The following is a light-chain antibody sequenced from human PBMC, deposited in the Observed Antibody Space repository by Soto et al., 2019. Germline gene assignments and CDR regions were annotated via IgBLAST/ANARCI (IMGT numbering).Light chain of an antibody. CDR1: QNVRTF. J-gene: IGKJ1*01. Sequence: EVVLTQSPATLSLSPGERATLSCRASQNVRTFLDWYQQKPGQAPRLLIYGASNRATGIPARFSGSGSGTDFTQTISSLEPEDFAVYYCQQHSHWPPWTFGQGTRVKIQ. CDR3: QQHSHWPPWT. V-gene: IGKV3-11*01. CDR2: GAS.